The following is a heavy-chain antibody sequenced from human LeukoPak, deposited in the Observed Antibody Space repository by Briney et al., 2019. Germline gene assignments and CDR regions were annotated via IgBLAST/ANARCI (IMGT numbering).Heavy chain of an antibody. CDR3: ARGLGYSSFNWFDP. CDR1: GGSFSGYY. Sequence: PSETLSLTCAVYGGSFSGYYWSWIRQPPGKGLEWIGEINHSGSTNYNPSLKSRVTISVDTSKNQFSLKLGSVTAADTAVYCCARGLGYSSFNWFDPWGQGTLVTVSS. CDR2: INHSGST. V-gene: IGHV4-34*01. J-gene: IGHJ5*02. D-gene: IGHD6-13*01.